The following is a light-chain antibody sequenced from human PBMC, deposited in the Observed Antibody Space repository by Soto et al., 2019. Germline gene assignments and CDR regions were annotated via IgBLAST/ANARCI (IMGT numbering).Light chain of an antibody. J-gene: IGKJ2*01. Sequence: DIPMTQSPSSLSASVGDSVTITCQASQDIKNYVNWYQQKPGKAPKLLIYDASKLETGVPSRFSGSGSGTTFTFTITSLQAEDFATYYCQQYDNLPPNTFGQGTRLEIK. CDR3: QQYDNLPPNT. CDR2: DAS. V-gene: IGKV1-33*01. CDR1: QDIKNY.